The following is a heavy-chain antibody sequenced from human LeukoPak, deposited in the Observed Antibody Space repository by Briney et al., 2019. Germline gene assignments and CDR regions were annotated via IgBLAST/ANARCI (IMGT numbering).Heavy chain of an antibody. D-gene: IGHD2-15*01. J-gene: IGHJ4*02. CDR3: ARSVGYCSGGSCYSFDL. Sequence: GASVKVSCKASGYTFTSYYMRWVRQAPGQGLEWMGIINPSGGNTNYAQKFQGRVTMTRDTSTSTVYMELSSLRSEDTAVYHCARSVGYCSGGSCYSFDLWGQGTLVTVSS. V-gene: IGHV1-46*01. CDR2: INPSGGNT. CDR1: GYTFTSYY.